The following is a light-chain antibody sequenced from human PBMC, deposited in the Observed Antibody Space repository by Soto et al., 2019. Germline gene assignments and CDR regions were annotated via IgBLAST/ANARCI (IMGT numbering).Light chain of an antibody. CDR3: QQYNSAPLT. CDR1: PGNNNY. Sequence: DIQLTQSPSSLSASEGDRVTITCRASPGNNNYLAWYQQKPGKVPKLLIYAAPTLQSGVPSRFSGGGSETDFTLTISSLQPEDVATYYCQQYNSAPLTFGGGTKVDIK. V-gene: IGKV1-27*01. CDR2: AAP. J-gene: IGKJ4*01.